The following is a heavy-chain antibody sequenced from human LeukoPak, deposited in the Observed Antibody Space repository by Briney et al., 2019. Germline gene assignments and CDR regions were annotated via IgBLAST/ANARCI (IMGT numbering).Heavy chain of an antibody. J-gene: IGHJ4*02. CDR3: ARHQDTLVRDY. Sequence: GGSLRLSCAASGFTFSTSGMHWVRQAPGTGLEWVAVISYDGSNKYYADSVKGRFTISRDNSKNTLYLQMNSLRAEDTAVYYCARHQDTLVRDYWGQGTLVTVSS. D-gene: IGHD3-10*01. CDR2: ISYDGSNK. CDR1: GFTFSTSG. V-gene: IGHV3-30*03.